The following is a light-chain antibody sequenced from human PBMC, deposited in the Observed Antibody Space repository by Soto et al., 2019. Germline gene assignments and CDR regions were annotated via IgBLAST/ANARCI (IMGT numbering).Light chain of an antibody. J-gene: IGKJ5*01. CDR3: QQRSNWPPIT. CDR1: QSVSSY. CDR2: DAS. V-gene: IGKV3-11*01. Sequence: EIVLTQSPPTLSLSPVERATLSCRASQSVSSYLAWYQQKPGQAPRLLIYDASNRATGIPARFSGSGSGTDFTLTISSLEPEDFAVYYCQQRSNWPPITFGQGTRLEI.